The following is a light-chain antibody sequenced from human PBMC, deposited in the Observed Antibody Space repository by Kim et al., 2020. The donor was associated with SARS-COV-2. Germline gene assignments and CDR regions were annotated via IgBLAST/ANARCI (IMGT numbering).Light chain of an antibody. Sequence: QSVLTQPPSASGTPGQRVTISCSGSSSNIGSNAVNWYQQLPGTAPKLLIYRNNQRPSGVPDRFSASKSGTSASLAISGLQSEDEADYYCASWDDSLNGGVFGGGTKLTVL. J-gene: IGLJ3*02. CDR1: SSNIGSNA. CDR3: ASWDDSLNGGV. V-gene: IGLV1-44*01. CDR2: RNN.